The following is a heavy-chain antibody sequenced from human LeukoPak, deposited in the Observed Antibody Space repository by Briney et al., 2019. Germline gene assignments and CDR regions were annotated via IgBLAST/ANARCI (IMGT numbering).Heavy chain of an antibody. J-gene: IGHJ6*02. CDR3: ARGEAPGTVFGGMAV. Sequence: ASVKVSCKASGGTFSSYAISWVRQAPGQGLEWMGGIVPIFGTANYAQKFQGRVTITADESTSTAYMELSSLRSEDTAVYYCARGEAPGTVFGGMAVWGQGTAVTVSS. CDR2: IVPIFGTA. V-gene: IGHV1-69*13. CDR1: GGTFSSYA. D-gene: IGHD3-16*01.